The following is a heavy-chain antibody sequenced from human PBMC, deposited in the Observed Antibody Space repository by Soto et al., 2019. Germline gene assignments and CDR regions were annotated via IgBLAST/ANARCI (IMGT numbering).Heavy chain of an antibody. D-gene: IGHD4-17*01. V-gene: IGHV3-23*01. J-gene: IGHJ3*01. CDR2: ISSTGSST. CDR3: AKARYGGTHDALDV. CDR1: GFTFRNYA. Sequence: QPGGSLRLSCAASGFTFRNYAMTWIRQPPGKGLEWVSAISSTGSSTFYADSVKGRFTISRDNSKNNVYVQMNSLRGDDTAVYYCAKARYGGTHDALDVWGQGTMVTVSS.